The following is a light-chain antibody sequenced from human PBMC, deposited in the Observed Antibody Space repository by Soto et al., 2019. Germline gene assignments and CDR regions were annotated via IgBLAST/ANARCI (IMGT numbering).Light chain of an antibody. CDR1: QGLVSW. CDR2: AAS. V-gene: IGKV1-12*01. CDR3: QQTSSFPLT. Sequence: DIQVTQSPSSVSASVGDRVTITCRASQGLVSWLAWYQQKPGKAPKLLIYAASSFQSGVPSRFSGSGSGTDFTLTISRLQPEDFATYYCQQTSSFPLTFGGGTKVEIK. J-gene: IGKJ4*01.